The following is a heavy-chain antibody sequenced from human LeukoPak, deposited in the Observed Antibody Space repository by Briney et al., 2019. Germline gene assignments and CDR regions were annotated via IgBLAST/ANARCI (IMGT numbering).Heavy chain of an antibody. CDR2: FYSTGST. J-gene: IGHJ4*02. CDR1: GGSISSYY. CDR3: ARDQYSGSLDY. Sequence: SETLSLTCTVSGGSISSYYWTWIRQPAGKGQEWIGRFYSTGSTNYNPSLKSRVTMSVDTSKNQFSLKLSSVTAADTAVYYCARDQYSGSLDYWGQGTLVTVSS. V-gene: IGHV4-4*07. D-gene: IGHD1-26*01.